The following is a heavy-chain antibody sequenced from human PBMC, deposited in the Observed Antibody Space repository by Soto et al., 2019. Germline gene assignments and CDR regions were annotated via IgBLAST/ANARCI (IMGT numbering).Heavy chain of an antibody. CDR1: GYTFTSYG. CDR2: ISAYNGNT. CDR3: ARLQGADSSGYYYCMGV. V-gene: IGHV1-18*01. J-gene: IGHJ6*01. Sequence: ASVKVSCKASGYTFTSYGISWVRQAPGQGLEWMGWISAYNGNTNYAQKLQGRVTMTTDTSTSTAYMELRSLRSDDTCGYSCARLQGADSSGYYYCMGVWGRGTTVTVSS. D-gene: IGHD3-22*01.